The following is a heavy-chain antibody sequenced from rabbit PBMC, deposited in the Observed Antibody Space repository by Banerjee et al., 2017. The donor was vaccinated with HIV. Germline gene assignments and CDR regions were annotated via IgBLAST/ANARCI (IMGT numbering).Heavy chain of an antibody. J-gene: IGHJ3*01. CDR1: GLTLNSCW. CDR3: ARGGAWGDTRLDL. CDR2: IYGGGGIS. V-gene: IGHV1S40*01. D-gene: IGHD4-1*01. Sequence: QSLEESGGDLVKPGASLTLTCTASGLTLNSCWICWVRQAPGKGLEWIACIYGGGGISNYASWAKGRFTISKTSSTTVTLQMTSLTAADTATYFCARGGAWGDTRLDLWGPGTLVTVS.